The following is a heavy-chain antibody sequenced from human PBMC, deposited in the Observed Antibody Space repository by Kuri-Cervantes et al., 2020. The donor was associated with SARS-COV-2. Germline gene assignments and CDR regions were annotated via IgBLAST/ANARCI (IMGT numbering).Heavy chain of an antibody. V-gene: IGHV1-69*04. CDR2: IIPVLGVS. CDR1: GYTFTGYY. D-gene: IGHD5-18*01. J-gene: IGHJ6*03. CDR3: ARDGYNHGYYFLDV. Sequence: SVKVSCKASGYTFTGYYMHWVRQAPGQGLEWMGRIIPVLGVSYYAQNFQGRVTIAADTSTATVYMDLSSLRSEDTAVYYCARDGYNHGYYFLDVWGTGTTVTVSS.